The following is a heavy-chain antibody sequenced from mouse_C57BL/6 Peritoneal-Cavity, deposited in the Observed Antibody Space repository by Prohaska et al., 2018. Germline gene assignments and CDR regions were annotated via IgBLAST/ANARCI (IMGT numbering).Heavy chain of an antibody. CDR1: GYTFTSYW. CDR2: INTTDSET. V-gene: IGHV1-52*01. CDR3: ARSKLAYGGYYWFAY. D-gene: IGHD2-3*01. J-gene: IGHJ3*01. Sequence: QVQLQQPGAELVRPGSSVKLSCKASGYTFTSYWLHWVKQMPRQGQEWIGNINTTDSETHYNQKFKEKSTLTVDKSSSTANMQLSSRTSEDSAVYYCARSKLAYGGYYWFAYWGQGTLVTVSA.